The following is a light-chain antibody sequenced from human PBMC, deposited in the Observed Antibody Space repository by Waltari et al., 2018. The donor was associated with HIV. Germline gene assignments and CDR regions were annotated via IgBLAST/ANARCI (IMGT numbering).Light chain of an antibody. V-gene: IGKV4-1*01. CDR3: QQYYTYPWT. Sequence: DIVVTQSPDSLAVFLGERATVNCKSSQSVLYSSNNKNYLAWYQQRPGQPPRLLIYWASVRDYGVPDRFSGSGSGTDFTLTISSLQAEDVATYYCQQYYTYPWTLGQGTKVEIK. CDR2: WAS. CDR1: QSVLYSSNNKNY. J-gene: IGKJ1*01.